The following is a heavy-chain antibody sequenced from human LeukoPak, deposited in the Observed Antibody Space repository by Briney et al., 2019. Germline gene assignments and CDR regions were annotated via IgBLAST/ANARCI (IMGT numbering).Heavy chain of an antibody. Sequence: KSGESLRLSCAASGFTFSNYNMNWVRHAPGKGLEWVSSITSSSNYIFYADSVKGRFTISRDNAKNSLYLQMNSLRGEDTAVYYCARDPYSGMYSAYYYYYMDVWGKGTTVTVSS. J-gene: IGHJ6*03. CDR2: ITSSSNYI. D-gene: IGHD1-26*01. CDR1: GFTFSNYN. V-gene: IGHV3-21*01. CDR3: ARDPYSGMYSAYYYYYMDV.